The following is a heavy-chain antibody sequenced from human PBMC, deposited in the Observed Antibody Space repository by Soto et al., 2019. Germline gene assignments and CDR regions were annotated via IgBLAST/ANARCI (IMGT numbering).Heavy chain of an antibody. J-gene: IGHJ3*02. V-gene: IGHV3-48*04. CDR1: GFTFSAYA. CDR3: ARDRSYYDSSGYYPGAFDI. D-gene: IGHD3-22*01. CDR2: ISSRSDTL. Sequence: GGSLRLSCEGSGFTFSAYAMNWVRQAPGKGLEWVSYISSRSDTLYYADSVKGRFTISRDNAKNSVYLQMNSLRAEDTAVYYCARDRSYYDSSGYYPGAFDIWGQGTMVTVSS.